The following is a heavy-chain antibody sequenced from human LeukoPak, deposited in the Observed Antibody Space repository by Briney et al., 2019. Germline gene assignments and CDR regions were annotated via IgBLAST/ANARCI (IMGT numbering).Heavy chain of an antibody. CDR3: AKSDTAMVRRIYYFDY. V-gene: IGHV3-30*18. CDR2: ISYDGSNK. CDR1: GFTFSSYG. D-gene: IGHD5-18*01. Sequence: GGSLRLSCAASGFTFSSYGMHWVRQAPGKGLEWVAVISYDGSNKYYADSAKGRFTISRDNSKNTLYPQMNSLRAEDTAVYYCAKSDTAMVRRIYYFDYWGQGTLVTVSS. J-gene: IGHJ4*02.